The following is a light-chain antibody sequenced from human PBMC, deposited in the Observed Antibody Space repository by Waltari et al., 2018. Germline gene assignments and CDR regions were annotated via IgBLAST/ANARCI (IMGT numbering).Light chain of an antibody. J-gene: IGKJ4*02. Sequence: DIQMTQSPSSLSASVGDRVTITCPASQDIRNYLTWYQQKPGKAPKLLIYDASNLETGVPSRFSGSGSGTDFTFTISSLQPEDIATYYCQQYDNLPLTFGGGTKVEIK. V-gene: IGKV1-33*01. CDR1: QDIRNY. CDR2: DAS. CDR3: QQYDNLPLT.